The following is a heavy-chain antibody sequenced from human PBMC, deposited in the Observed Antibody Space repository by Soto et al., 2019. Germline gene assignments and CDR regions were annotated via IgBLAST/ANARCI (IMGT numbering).Heavy chain of an antibody. CDR1: GGSISSYY. J-gene: IGHJ6*03. V-gene: IGHV4-59*01. D-gene: IGHD1-1*01. CDR3: ARDRHDKYYYYSYMDV. CDR2: IYYSGST. Sequence: SETLSLICTVSGGSISSYYWSWIRQPPGKGLEWIGYIYYSGSTNYNPSLKSRVTISVDTSKNQFSLKLSSVTAADTAVYYCARDRHDKYYYYSYMDVWGKGTTVTVSS.